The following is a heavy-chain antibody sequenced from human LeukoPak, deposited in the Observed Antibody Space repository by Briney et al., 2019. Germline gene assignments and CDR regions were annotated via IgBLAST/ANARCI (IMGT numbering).Heavy chain of an antibody. CDR1: GGSISSSSYY. Sequence: SETLSLTCTVSGGSISSSSYYWGWIRQPPGKGLEWIGSIYYSGSTYYNPSLKSRVTISVDTSKNQFSLKLSSVTAADTAVYYCARCGPNNQSKYRNEILGILQDLNWFDPWGREPWSPSPQ. D-gene: IGHD2/OR15-2a*01. J-gene: IGHJ5*02. CDR3: ARCGPNNQSKYRNEILGILQDLNWFDP. CDR2: IYYSGST. V-gene: IGHV4-39*07.